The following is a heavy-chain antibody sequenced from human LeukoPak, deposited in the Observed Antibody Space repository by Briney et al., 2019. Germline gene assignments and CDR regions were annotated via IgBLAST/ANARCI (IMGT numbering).Heavy chain of an antibody. D-gene: IGHD5-18*01. V-gene: IGHV3-21*01. CDR2: ISSSSSYI. Sequence: GGSLRLSCAASGFTFSSYSTNWVRQAPGKGLEWVSSISSSSSYIYYADSVKGRFTISRDNAKNSLYLQMNSLRAEDTAVYYCARDREEYSYGFYYYYYMDVWGKGTTVTISS. CDR1: GFTFSSYS. CDR3: ARDREEYSYGFYYYYYMDV. J-gene: IGHJ6*03.